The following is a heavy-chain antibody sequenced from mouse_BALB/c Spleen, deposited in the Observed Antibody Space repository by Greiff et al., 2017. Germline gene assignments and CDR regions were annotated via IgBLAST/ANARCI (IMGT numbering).Heavy chain of an antibody. Sequence: LQESGPELVKPGASVKMSCKASGYTFTSYVMHWVKQKPGQGLEWIGYINPYNDGTKYNEKFKGKATLTSDKSSSTAYMELSSLTSEDSAVYYCARGNERLPFAYWGQGTLVTVSA. J-gene: IGHJ3*01. CDR1: GYTFTSYV. CDR3: ARGNERLPFAY. D-gene: IGHD2-4*01. CDR2: INPYNDGT. V-gene: IGHV1-14*01.